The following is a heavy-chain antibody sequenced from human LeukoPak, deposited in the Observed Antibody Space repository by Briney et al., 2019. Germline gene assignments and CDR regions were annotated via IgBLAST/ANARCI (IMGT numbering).Heavy chain of an antibody. V-gene: IGHV3-20*04. CDR3: AKGWNGMDYGGGLDY. D-gene: IGHD4-23*01. Sequence: GGSLRLSCAASGFTFDDYGMSWVRQAPGKGLEWVSGINWNGGGTAYADSVKGRFTISRDNAKNSLYLQTNSLRAEDTALYYCAKGWNGMDYGGGLDYWGQGTLVTVSS. J-gene: IGHJ4*02. CDR2: INWNGGGT. CDR1: GFTFDDYG.